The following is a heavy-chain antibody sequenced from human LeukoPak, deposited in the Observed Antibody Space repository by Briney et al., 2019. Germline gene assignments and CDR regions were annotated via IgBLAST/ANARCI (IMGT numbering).Heavy chain of an antibody. J-gene: IGHJ4*02. CDR2: INHSGST. D-gene: IGHD6-19*01. CDR3: ARGHLLYSSGWYRY. V-gene: IGHV4-34*01. Sequence: PSETLSLTCAVYGGSFRGYYWSWIRQPPGKGLEGIGEINHSGSTNYNPSLKSRVTISVDTSTNQFSLKLSSVTAADTAVYYCARGHLLYSSGWYRYWGQGTLVTVSS. CDR1: GGSFRGYY.